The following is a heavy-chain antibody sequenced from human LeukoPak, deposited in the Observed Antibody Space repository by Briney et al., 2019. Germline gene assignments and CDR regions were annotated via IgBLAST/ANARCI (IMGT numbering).Heavy chain of an antibody. CDR2: ISSGSSFI. V-gene: IGHV3-21*01. J-gene: IGHJ5*02. D-gene: IGHD3-16*01. Sequence: GGSLRLSCAASGFNFGSYAMNWVRQALGKGLEWVSSISSGSSFIYYADSVKGRFTISRDNAKNSLYLQMNSLRAEDTAIYYCARDQGGERWFDPWGQGTLVTVSS. CDR1: GFNFGSYA. CDR3: ARDQGGERWFDP.